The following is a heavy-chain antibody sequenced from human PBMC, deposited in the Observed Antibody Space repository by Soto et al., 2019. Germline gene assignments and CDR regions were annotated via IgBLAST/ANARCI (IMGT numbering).Heavy chain of an antibody. J-gene: IGHJ5*02. CDR3: ARVGTRFLEEHNWFDP. CDR1: GGSISSGGYS. CDR2: IYHSGST. V-gene: IGHV4-30-2*01. Sequence: QLQLQESGSGLVKPSQTLSLTCAVSGGSISSGGYSWSWIRQPPGKGLEWIGYIYHSGSTYYNPYLKSRGAILVDRSKNQFALKLSSVTAADTAVYYCARVGTRFLEEHNWFDPWGQGTLVTVSS. D-gene: IGHD3-3*01.